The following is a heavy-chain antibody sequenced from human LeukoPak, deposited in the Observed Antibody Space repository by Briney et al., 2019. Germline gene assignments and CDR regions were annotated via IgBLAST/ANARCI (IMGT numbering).Heavy chain of an antibody. V-gene: IGHV1-69*01. J-gene: IGHJ6*02. Sequence: GSSVKVSCKASGGTFSSYAISWVRQAPGQGLEWMGGIIPIFGTANYAQKFQGRVTITADESTSTAYMELSSLRSEDTAVYYCASLRRSGSYYRYYGMDVWGQGTTVTVSS. D-gene: IGHD1-26*01. CDR1: GGTFSSYA. CDR3: ASLRRSGSYYRYYGMDV. CDR2: IIPIFGTA.